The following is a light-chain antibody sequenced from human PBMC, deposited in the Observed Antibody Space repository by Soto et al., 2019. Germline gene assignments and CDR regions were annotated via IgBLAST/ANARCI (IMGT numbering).Light chain of an antibody. CDR2: GTS. CDR3: RQYGDSPWT. CDR1: QSVGSSY. V-gene: IGKV3-20*01. J-gene: IGKJ1*01. Sequence: EIVMTQSPATLSVSPGERATLSCRASQSVGSSYLTWYQQKPGQAPRLLIYGTSSRATGIPDRFSGSGSGTDFTLTISRLEPEDFAVYFCRQYGDSPWTFGQGTKVDTK.